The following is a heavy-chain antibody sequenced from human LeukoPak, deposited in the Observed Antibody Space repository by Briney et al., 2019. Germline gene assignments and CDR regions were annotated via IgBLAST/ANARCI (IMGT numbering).Heavy chain of an antibody. V-gene: IGHV1-2*02. Sequence: ASVKVSCKASGYTFTGYYMHWVRQAPGQGLEWMGWINPNSGGTNYAQKFQGRVTMTRDTSISTAYMELSRLRSDDTAVYYCARSPTGYYHAFDYWGQGALVTVSS. J-gene: IGHJ4*02. CDR1: GYTFTGYY. D-gene: IGHD3-9*01. CDR3: ARSPTGYYHAFDY. CDR2: INPNSGGT.